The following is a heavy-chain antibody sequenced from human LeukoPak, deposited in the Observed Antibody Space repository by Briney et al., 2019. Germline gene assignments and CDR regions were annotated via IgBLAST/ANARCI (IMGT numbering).Heavy chain of an antibody. V-gene: IGHV5-51*01. CDR3: ARQPDSGLWFGEFDS. J-gene: IGHJ4*02. Sequence: GESLKISCNGLGYKFTTYWIGWVRQMPGKGLEWMGSIFPADSETKSSPSFQGQVTMSVDKSISFAYLQLTSLEASDTAIYYCARQPDSGLWFGEFDSWGQGTLVTVSS. CDR1: GYKFTTYW. D-gene: IGHD3-10*01. CDR2: IFPADSET.